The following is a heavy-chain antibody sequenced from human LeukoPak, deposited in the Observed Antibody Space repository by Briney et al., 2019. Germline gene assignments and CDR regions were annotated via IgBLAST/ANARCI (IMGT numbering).Heavy chain of an antibody. V-gene: IGHV4-61*02. CDR1: GGSISSGSYY. CDR3: ARAYPMIVVVITKGDAFDI. J-gene: IGHJ3*02. D-gene: IGHD3-22*01. Sequence: SETLSLTCTVSGGSISSGSYYWSWIRQPAGKGLEWIGRIYTSGSTNYNPSLKSRVTISVDTSKNQFSLKLSSVTAADTAVYYCARAYPMIVVVITKGDAFDIWGQGTMVTVSS. CDR2: IYTSGST.